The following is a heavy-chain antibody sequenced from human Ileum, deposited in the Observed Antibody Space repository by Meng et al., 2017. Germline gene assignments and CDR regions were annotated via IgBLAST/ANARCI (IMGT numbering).Heavy chain of an antibody. Sequence: QLHLHQRGPGLVKPSQTLSLTCAVSGGSVSSNIAAWNWIRQSPLRGLEWLGRTYYRSKWYSEYAVSVKSRISITPDTSKNQFSLQMNSVTPEDTAVYYCASGSGSLDYWGPGTLVTVSS. D-gene: IGHD3-3*01. CDR3: ASGSGSLDY. CDR2: TYYRSKWYS. J-gene: IGHJ4*02. V-gene: IGHV6-1*01. CDR1: GGSVSSNIAA.